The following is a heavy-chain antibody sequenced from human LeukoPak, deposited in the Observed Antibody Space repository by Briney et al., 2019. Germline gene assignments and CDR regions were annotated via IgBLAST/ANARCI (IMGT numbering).Heavy chain of an antibody. V-gene: IGHV3-30*04. CDR3: ARDYYDSSGYYLYTHYYYYMDV. Sequence: QAGGSLRLSCAASGFTFSSYAMHWVRQAPGKGLEWVAVISYDGSNKYYADSVKGRFTISRDNSKNTLYLQMNSLRAEDTAVYYCARDYYDSSGYYLYTHYYYYMDVWGKGTTVTVSS. CDR1: GFTFSSYA. CDR2: ISYDGSNK. D-gene: IGHD3-22*01. J-gene: IGHJ6*03.